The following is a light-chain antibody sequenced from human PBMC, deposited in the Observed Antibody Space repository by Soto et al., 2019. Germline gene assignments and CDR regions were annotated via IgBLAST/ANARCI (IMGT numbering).Light chain of an antibody. CDR2: ENN. J-gene: IGLJ1*01. CDR1: SSNIGNNY. V-gene: IGLV1-51*02. CDR3: GTWDSSLSAYV. Sequence: QSGLKEPRSVSAATGQKVTISCSGSSSNIGNNYVSWYQQLPGTAPKLLIYENNKRPSGIPDRFSGSKSGTSATLGITGLQTGDEADYYCGTWDSSLSAYVFGTGTKVTVL.